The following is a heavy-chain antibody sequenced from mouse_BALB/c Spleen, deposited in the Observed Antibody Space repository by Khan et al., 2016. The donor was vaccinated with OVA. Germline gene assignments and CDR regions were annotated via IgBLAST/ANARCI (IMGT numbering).Heavy chain of an antibody. Sequence: QVQLKQSGAELVRPGVSVKLSCKGSGYTFTDFAMHWVKQSHAKSLEWIGVISTYYGDATYNKKFKGKATMTVDKSSSTAYMELARLTSDDSAIYYCARGSGNSRFAYWGQGTLVTVSA. D-gene: IGHD1-3*01. CDR1: GYTFTDFA. CDR2: ISTYYGDA. J-gene: IGHJ3*01. V-gene: IGHV1S137*01. CDR3: ARGSGNSRFAY.